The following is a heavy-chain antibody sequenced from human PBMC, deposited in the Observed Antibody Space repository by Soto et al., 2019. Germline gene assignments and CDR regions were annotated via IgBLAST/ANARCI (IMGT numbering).Heavy chain of an antibody. CDR1: GDTLNNYA. CDR2: ILPIFKTP. J-gene: IGHJ4*02. Sequence: QVQLVQSGAEVKKPGSSVRVSCKASGDTLNNYAFNWVRQAPGQGLEWMGGILPIFKTPTYAQKFQGRVTIAADESTSTAYMEVSSLRSDDTAVYFCATLASGGYFFQYWGQGTLVTVSS. CDR3: ATLASGGYFFQY. D-gene: IGHD5-12*01. V-gene: IGHV1-69*01.